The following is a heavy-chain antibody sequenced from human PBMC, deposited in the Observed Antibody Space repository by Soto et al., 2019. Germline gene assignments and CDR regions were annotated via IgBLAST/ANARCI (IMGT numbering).Heavy chain of an antibody. CDR3: ARDLGQLVPYYYYGMDV. D-gene: IGHD6-6*01. V-gene: IGHV3-11*01. CDR1: GFTFSDYY. Sequence: QVQLVESGGGLVKPGGSLRLSCAASGFTFSDYYMSWIRQAPGKGLEWVSYISSSGSTIYYADSVKGRFTIARDNAKNXXYLQMNSLRAEDTAVYYCARDLGQLVPYYYYGMDVWGQGTTVTVSS. CDR2: ISSSGSTI. J-gene: IGHJ6*02.